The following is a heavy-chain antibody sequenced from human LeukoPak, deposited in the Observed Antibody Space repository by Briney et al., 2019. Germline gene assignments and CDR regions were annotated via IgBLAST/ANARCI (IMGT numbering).Heavy chain of an antibody. CDR1: GFTFSSYW. CDR3: ARARLVGSGSYWAFDY. D-gene: IGHD3-10*01. Sequence: GGSLRLSCAAAGFTFSSYWMSCVRHAPGKGLEWVANIKQDGSEKYYVDSVKGRFTISRDNAKNSLYLQMNSLRAEDTAVYYCARARLVGSGSYWAFDYWGQGTLVTVSS. CDR2: IKQDGSEK. J-gene: IGHJ4*02. V-gene: IGHV3-7*03.